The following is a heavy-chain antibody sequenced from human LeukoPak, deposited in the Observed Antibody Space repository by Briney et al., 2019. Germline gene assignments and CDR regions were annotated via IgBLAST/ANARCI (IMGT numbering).Heavy chain of an antibody. V-gene: IGHV4-59*01. J-gene: IGHJ6*03. D-gene: IGHD4-11*01. CDR3: ARATITTFNYYYYYYMDV. CDR1: GDSTTSYY. Sequence: SETLSLTCSVSGDSTTSYYWGWIRQSPGKGPEWLGYVYKSGLFDYNSSLRGRVTMSIDRSKTQFSLRLRSVTAADTAIYYCARATITTFNYYYYYYMDVWGKGTTVTVSS. CDR2: VYKSGLF.